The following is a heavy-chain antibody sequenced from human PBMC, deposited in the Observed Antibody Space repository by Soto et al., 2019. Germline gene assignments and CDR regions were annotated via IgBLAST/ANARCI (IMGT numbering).Heavy chain of an antibody. D-gene: IGHD3-9*01. CDR2: IYYSGST. Sequence: PSETLSLTCTVSGGSISSYYWSWIRQPPGKGLEWIGYIYYSGSTNYNPSLKSRVTISVDTSKNQFSLKLSSVTAADTAVYYCARCGVRYSDGYNWFAPWGQGTLVSV. CDR3: ARCGVRYSDGYNWFAP. CDR1: GGSISSYY. J-gene: IGHJ5*02. V-gene: IGHV4-59*01.